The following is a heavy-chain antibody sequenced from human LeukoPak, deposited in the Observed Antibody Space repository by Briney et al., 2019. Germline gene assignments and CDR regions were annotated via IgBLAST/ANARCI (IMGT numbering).Heavy chain of an antibody. D-gene: IGHD6-19*01. Sequence: GGSLRLSCAASGFTFSSYSMNWVRQAPGKGLEWVSSISSSSSYIYYADSVKGRFTISRDNAKNSLYLQMNSLRAEDTAVYYCARERSSGWSNLDYWGQGTLVTVSS. J-gene: IGHJ4*02. CDR2: ISSSSSYI. V-gene: IGHV3-21*04. CDR1: GFTFSSYS. CDR3: ARERSSGWSNLDY.